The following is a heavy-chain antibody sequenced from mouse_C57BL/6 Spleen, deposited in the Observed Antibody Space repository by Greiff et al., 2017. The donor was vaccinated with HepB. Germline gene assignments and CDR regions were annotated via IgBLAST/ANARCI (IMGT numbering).Heavy chain of an antibody. CDR1: GFTFSSYG. CDR2: ISSGGSYT. J-gene: IGHJ4*01. D-gene: IGHD1-2*01. Sequence: DVKLVESGGDLVKPGGSLKLSCAASGFTFSSYGMFWVRQTPEKRLEWVATISSGGSYTYYPDSVKGRFTISRDNAKTTLYLQMSILKSDDASMCYCARHRRAYDGLNYWGQGTSVTVSS. CDR3: ARHRRAYDGLNY. V-gene: IGHV5-6*02.